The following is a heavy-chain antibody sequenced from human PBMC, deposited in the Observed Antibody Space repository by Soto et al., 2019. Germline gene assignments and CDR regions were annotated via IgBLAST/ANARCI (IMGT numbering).Heavy chain of an antibody. Sequence: SETLSLTCTVSGGSISSGDYYWSWIRQPPGKGLGWIGYIYYSGSTYYNPSLKSRVTISVDTSKNQFSLKLSSVTAADTAVYYCAREDSGYPNAFDYWGQGTLVTVSS. CDR2: IYYSGST. CDR3: AREDSGYPNAFDY. V-gene: IGHV4-30-4*01. D-gene: IGHD5-12*01. CDR1: GGSISSGDYY. J-gene: IGHJ4*02.